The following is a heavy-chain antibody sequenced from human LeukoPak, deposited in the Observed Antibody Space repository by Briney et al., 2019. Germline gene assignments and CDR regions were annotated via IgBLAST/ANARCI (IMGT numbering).Heavy chain of an antibody. CDR2: ITNNGVYT. Sequence: GGSLRLSCAASGFTFSSYSMNWVRQAPGKGLEWVSSITNNGVYTYYTDSVKGRFTISRDNANNSLYLQMDSLSAEDTAIYYCARQPQVAHFDYWGQGTLVSVST. D-gene: IGHD2-15*01. CDR1: GFTFSSYS. CDR3: ARQPQVAHFDY. J-gene: IGHJ4*02. V-gene: IGHV3-21*01.